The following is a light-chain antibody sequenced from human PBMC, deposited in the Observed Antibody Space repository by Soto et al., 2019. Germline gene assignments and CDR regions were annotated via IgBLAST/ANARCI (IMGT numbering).Light chain of an antibody. CDR3: LQDYNYPWT. CDR1: QGIRND. CDR2: AAS. Sequence: AIQMTQSPSSLSASVGDRVTITCRASQGIRNDLGWYQQKPGKAPKLLIYAASSLQSGVPSRCSGSGSGTDFTLTISSLQPDDFATYYCLQDYNYPWTFGQGTKVEIK. V-gene: IGKV1-6*01. J-gene: IGKJ1*01.